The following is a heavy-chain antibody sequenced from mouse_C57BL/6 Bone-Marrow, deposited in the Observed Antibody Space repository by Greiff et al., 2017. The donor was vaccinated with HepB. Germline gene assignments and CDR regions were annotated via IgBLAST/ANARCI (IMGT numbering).Heavy chain of an antibody. Sequence: QVQLKQPGAELVKPGASVKLSCKASGYTFTSYWMHWVKQRPGRGLEWIGRIDPNSGGTKYNEKFKSKATLTVDKPSSTAYMQLSSLTSEDSAVYYCARSGGYYGSLYYFDYWGQGTTLTVSS. J-gene: IGHJ2*01. CDR2: IDPNSGGT. D-gene: IGHD1-1*01. CDR3: ARSGGYYGSLYYFDY. V-gene: IGHV1-72*01. CDR1: GYTFTSYW.